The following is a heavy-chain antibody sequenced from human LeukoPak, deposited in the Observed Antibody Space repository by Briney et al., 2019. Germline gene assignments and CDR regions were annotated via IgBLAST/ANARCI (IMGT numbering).Heavy chain of an antibody. CDR2: INCNSGGT. Sequence: ASVKVSCKTSGYTFTCYYLHWVRQAPGQGLEWVGWINCNSGGTNFAQKFQGRVTMTRERSIRTAYMELSRLRSDDTAVYYCARKSLKYYDSLDAFDIWGQGTMVTVS. D-gene: IGHD3-22*01. J-gene: IGHJ3*02. V-gene: IGHV1-2*02. CDR3: ARKSLKYYDSLDAFDI. CDR1: GYTFTCYY.